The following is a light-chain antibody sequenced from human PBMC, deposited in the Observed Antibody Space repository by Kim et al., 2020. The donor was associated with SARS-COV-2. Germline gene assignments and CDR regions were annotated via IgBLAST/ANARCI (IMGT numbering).Light chain of an antibody. J-gene: IGLJ3*02. Sequence: LGHTVSITCRGERLGGYCGGWYGQEPGGARRVVVYGESERPSGVRDRFSGSRSGSTASLAIAGARAEDEAEYCCGARDVRGNRVVLGGGSQLTVL. CDR2: GES. CDR1: RLGGYC. V-gene: IGLV3-19*01. CDR3: GARDVRGNRVV.